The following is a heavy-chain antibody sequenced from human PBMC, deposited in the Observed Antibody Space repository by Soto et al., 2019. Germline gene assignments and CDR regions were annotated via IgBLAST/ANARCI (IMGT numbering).Heavy chain of an antibody. CDR2: IYPDDSDT. J-gene: IGHJ4*02. CDR1: GYNFINYW. V-gene: IGHV5-51*01. Sequence: DVQLVPSGAEVKKSGASLKISCKGSGYNFINYWIAWVRQMPGKGLEWMGIIYPDDSDTRYSPSFQGQVTISVDKSISTAYLQWSSLKTSDTARYYCARRRFGESRGFDYWGQGTLVTVSS. CDR3: ARRRFGESRGFDY. D-gene: IGHD3-10*01.